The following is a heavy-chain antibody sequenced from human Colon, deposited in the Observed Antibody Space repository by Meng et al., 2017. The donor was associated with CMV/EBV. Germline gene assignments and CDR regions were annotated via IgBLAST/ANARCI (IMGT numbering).Heavy chain of an antibody. CDR1: KGTFTSYP. CDR3: ARVICGGDCYLDY. CDR2: IITISGTT. V-gene: IGHV1-69*12. J-gene: IGHJ4*02. D-gene: IGHD2-21*02. Sequence: QVQLTRLGAEVKKPGVSVKVSCKASKGTFTSYPISWVPQGPGQGFEWVGGIITISGTTDYAQKFQGRVTITADESTSTAYMKLSNLRSEDTAIYYCARVICGGDCYLDYWGRGTLVTASS.